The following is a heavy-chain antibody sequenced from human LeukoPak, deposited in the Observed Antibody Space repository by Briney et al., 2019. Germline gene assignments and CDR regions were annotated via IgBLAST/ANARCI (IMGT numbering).Heavy chain of an antibody. J-gene: IGHJ3*01. CDR1: GASISTYY. CDR2: ISYTGTT. V-gene: IGHV4-59*01. D-gene: IGHD3-3*01. CDR3: GRTRRPFWDAWDL. Sequence: SETLSLTCTVSGASISTYYWTWIRQSPGKGLEWIAFISYTGTTNYNSSLKSRVAISIDTSRSRFSLRLSSVTSADTAMYYCGRTRRPFWDAWDLWGKGKRVTVFS.